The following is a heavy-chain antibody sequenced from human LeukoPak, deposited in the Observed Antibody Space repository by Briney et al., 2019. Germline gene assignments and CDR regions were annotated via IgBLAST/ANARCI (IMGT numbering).Heavy chain of an antibody. D-gene: IGHD3-16*01. CDR2: ISAYNGNT. V-gene: IGHV1-18*01. J-gene: IGHJ4*02. CDR3: ARDVSFSYGYFDY. Sequence: GASVKVSCKVSGYTFTNYHINWVRQAPEQGLEWMGWISAYNGNTNYAQNLQGRVTMTTDTSTSTAYMELRSLRSDDTAVYYYARDVSFSYGYFDYWGQGTLVTVSS. CDR1: GYTFTNYH.